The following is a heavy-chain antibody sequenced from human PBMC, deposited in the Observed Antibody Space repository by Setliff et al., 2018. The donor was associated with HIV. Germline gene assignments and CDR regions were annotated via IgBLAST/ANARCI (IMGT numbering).Heavy chain of an antibody. V-gene: IGHV3-11*03. CDR3: VRPVREPVD. CDR1: GFNFKTYG. CDR2: IGSRSSDP. J-gene: IGHJ4*02. Sequence: PGGSLRLSCAASGFNFKTYGMTWVRQAPGKGLDWVAHIGSRSSDPNYADSVKGRFTISRDNAKNSVYLQMNSLRAEDTAMYYCVRPVREPVDWGRGTLVTVSS. D-gene: IGHD6-19*01.